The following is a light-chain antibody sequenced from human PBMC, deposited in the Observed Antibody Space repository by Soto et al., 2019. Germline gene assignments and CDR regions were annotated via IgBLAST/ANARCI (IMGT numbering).Light chain of an antibody. CDR1: QSVSSSY. V-gene: IGKV3-20*01. CDR2: GAS. Sequence: EIVLTQSPGTLSLSPGERATLSCRASQSVSSSYLAWYQQKPGQAPRLLIYGASSRATGIPDRVSGSGSGTDFTLTISRLEPEDFAVYYGQQYGSSPRSFGGGTKVEIK. J-gene: IGKJ4*01. CDR3: QQYGSSPRS.